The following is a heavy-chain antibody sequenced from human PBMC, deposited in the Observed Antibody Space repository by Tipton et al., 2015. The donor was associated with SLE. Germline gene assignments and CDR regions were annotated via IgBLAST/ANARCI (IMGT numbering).Heavy chain of an antibody. Sequence: TLSLTCTVSGGSISSYYWSWIRQPAGKGLEWIGRIYSSGTTNYYPSLKSRVTMSVDTSKNQFSLKLTSVTAADTAVYYCARNPITMVRGVIPGAFDIWGQGTMVTVSS. CDR3: ARNPITMVRGVIPGAFDI. CDR1: GGSISSYY. V-gene: IGHV4-4*07. CDR2: IYSSGTT. D-gene: IGHD3-10*01. J-gene: IGHJ3*02.